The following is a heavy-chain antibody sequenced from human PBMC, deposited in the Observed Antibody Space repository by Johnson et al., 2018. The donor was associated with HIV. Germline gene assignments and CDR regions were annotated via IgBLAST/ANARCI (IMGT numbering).Heavy chain of an antibody. J-gene: IGHJ3*01. CDR3: ARGFSSGF. V-gene: IGHV3-53*01. CDR2: IYSGGST. CDR1: GFTVSSNY. Sequence: VQLVESGGGLVQPGGSLRLSCAASGFTVSSNYMSWVRQAPGKGLEWVSVIYSGGSTYYADSVKGRFTISRDNAKNSLYLQLNSLRVEDTALYYCARGFSSGFWGQGTMVTVSS. D-gene: IGHD3-22*01.